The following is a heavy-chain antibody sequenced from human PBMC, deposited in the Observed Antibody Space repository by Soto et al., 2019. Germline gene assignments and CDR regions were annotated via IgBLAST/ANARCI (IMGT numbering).Heavy chain of an antibody. Sequence: SETLSLTCTVSGGSISSSSYYWGWIRQPPGKGLEWIGSIYYSGSTYYNPSLKSRVTISVDTSKNQFSLKLSSVTAADTAVYYCARRPTMTTVTPKNWFDPWGQGTLVTVSS. J-gene: IGHJ5*02. D-gene: IGHD4-17*01. CDR3: ARRPTMTTVTPKNWFDP. V-gene: IGHV4-39*01. CDR2: IYYSGST. CDR1: GGSISSSSYY.